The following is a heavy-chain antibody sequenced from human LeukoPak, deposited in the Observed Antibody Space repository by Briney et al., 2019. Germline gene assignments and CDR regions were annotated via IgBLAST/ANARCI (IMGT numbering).Heavy chain of an antibody. CDR2: IKQDGSEK. Sequence: AGGSLRLSCAASGFTFSSYWMSWVRQAPGKGLEWVANIKQDGSEKYYVDSVKGRFTISRDNAKNSLYLQVNSLRAEDTAVYYCARVTMIDAFDIWGQGTMVTVSS. J-gene: IGHJ3*02. D-gene: IGHD3-22*01. CDR3: ARVTMIDAFDI. CDR1: GFTFSSYW. V-gene: IGHV3-7*01.